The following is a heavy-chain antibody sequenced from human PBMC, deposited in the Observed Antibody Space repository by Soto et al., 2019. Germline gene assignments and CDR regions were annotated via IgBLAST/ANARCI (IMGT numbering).Heavy chain of an antibody. Sequence: QVQLQESGPGLVKPSQTLSLTCTVSGGSISPGGYYWTWIRQHPGKGLEWIGYIYYSGSTYYNPSLKGRVTISVDTSKNQFSLKLSSVTAADTAVYYCARCLSVTLFDNWGQGTLVTVSS. V-gene: IGHV4-31*03. J-gene: IGHJ4*02. CDR3: ARCLSVTLFDN. CDR1: GGSISPGGYY. CDR2: IYYSGST. D-gene: IGHD4-17*01.